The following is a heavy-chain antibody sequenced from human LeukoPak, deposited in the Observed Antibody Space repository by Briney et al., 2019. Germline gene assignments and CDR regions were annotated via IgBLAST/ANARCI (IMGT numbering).Heavy chain of an antibody. J-gene: IGHJ4*02. Sequence: PGGSLRLSCAASGFTFSSYWMSWVSQAPGKGLEWVANIKQDGSEEYYVDSVKGRFTISRDNAKNSLYLQMNSLRAEDTAVYYCARYEQLVPVVLFDYWGQGTLVTVSS. CDR1: GFTFSSYW. D-gene: IGHD6-6*01. V-gene: IGHV3-7*01. CDR2: IKQDGSEE. CDR3: ARYEQLVPVVLFDY.